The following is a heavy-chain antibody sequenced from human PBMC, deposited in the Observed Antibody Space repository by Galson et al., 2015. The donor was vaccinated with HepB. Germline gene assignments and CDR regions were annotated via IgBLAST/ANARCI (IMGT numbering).Heavy chain of an antibody. CDR3: TRQLGKGSGWYGDWFDP. CDR2: IRSKANSYAT. V-gene: IGHV3-73*01. Sequence: SLRLSCAASGFTFSGSAMHWVRQASGKGLEWVGRIRSKANSYATAYAASVKGRFTISRDDSKNTAYLQMNSLKTEDTAVYYCTRQLGKGSGWYGDWFDPWGQGTLVTVSS. J-gene: IGHJ5*02. CDR1: GFTFSGSA. D-gene: IGHD6-19*01.